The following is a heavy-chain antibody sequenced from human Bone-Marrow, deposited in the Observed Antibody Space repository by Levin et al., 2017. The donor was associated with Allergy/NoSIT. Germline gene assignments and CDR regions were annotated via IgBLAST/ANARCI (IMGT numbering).Heavy chain of an antibody. D-gene: IGHD6-19*01. CDR2: ISGNSHYV. CDR1: GFDFNTHD. V-gene: IGHV3-21*06. Sequence: NPGGSLRLSCRGSGFDFNTHDMNWVRQAPGQGLEWVSSISGNSHYVYYADSVKGRFSISRDNAKNSMFLHMNGLRVEDTAVYYCARSQGRSGWSYYYYGMDVWGRGTTLTVSS. J-gene: IGHJ6*02. CDR3: ARSQGRSGWSYYYYGMDV.